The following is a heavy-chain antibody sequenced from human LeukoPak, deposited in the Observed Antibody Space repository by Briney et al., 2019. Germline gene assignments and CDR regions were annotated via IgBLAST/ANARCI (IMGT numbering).Heavy chain of an antibody. V-gene: IGHV1-2*04. J-gene: IGHJ3*02. Sequence: ASVKVSCEASGYTFTGYYMHWVGQAPGQGLEWMGWINPNSGGTNYAQKFQGWVTMTRDTSISTAYMELSRLRSDDTAVYYCARDLSAGGSPEGQNTFDIWGQGTMVTVSS. CDR2: INPNSGGT. CDR1: GYTFTGYY. CDR3: ARDLSAGGSPEGQNTFDI. D-gene: IGHD6-13*01.